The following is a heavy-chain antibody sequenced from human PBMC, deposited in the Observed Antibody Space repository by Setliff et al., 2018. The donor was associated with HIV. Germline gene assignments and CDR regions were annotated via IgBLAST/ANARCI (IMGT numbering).Heavy chain of an antibody. Sequence: GASVKVSLKASGYTFISYGISWVRQAPGQGLEWMGGISAYNGNTNYAQKLQGRVTMTTDTSTSTAYMELSSLRSDDTAVYYCATSSRIYYYSYMDVWGKGTTVTVSS. J-gene: IGHJ6*03. V-gene: IGHV1-18*01. D-gene: IGHD2-2*01. CDR1: GYTFISYG. CDR3: ATSSRIYYYSYMDV. CDR2: ISAYNGNT.